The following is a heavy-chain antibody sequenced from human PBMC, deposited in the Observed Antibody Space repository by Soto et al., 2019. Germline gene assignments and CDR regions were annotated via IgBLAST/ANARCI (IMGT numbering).Heavy chain of an antibody. V-gene: IGHV1-18*01. J-gene: IGHJ6*02. Sequence: QVQLVQSGAEVKNPGASVKVSCKASGYSFTRYGIGWARQAPGQGLEWMGWINAYNGNTNYAQNLQGRLTLTTDTYTSTAYMELRSLRSNDTAIYYCAMVDVYVTPSPQDVWGQRTTVTVSS. CDR1: GYSFTRYG. CDR3: AMVDVYVTPSPQDV. D-gene: IGHD3-16*01. CDR2: INAYNGNT.